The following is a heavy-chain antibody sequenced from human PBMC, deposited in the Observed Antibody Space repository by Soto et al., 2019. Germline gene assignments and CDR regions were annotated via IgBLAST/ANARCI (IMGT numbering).Heavy chain of an antibody. Sequence: SGGSLRLSCAASGFTFSSYGMHWVRQAPGKGLEWVALISSDGSNKYYADSVKGRFTISRDNSKNTLYLQMNTLRAEDTAVYYCAKVRADYYYGSGPFDYWGQGXLVTVSS. J-gene: IGHJ4*02. CDR1: GFTFSSYG. V-gene: IGHV3-30*18. CDR3: AKVRADYYYGSGPFDY. CDR2: ISSDGSNK. D-gene: IGHD3-10*01.